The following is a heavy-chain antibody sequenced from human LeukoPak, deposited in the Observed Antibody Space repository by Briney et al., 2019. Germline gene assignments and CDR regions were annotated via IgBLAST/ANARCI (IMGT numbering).Heavy chain of an antibody. J-gene: IGHJ4*02. CDR2: LVMSGGTA. CDR1: GFTFRNYG. CDR3: TKPLARYDSSGYYPGYFDS. D-gene: IGHD3-22*01. V-gene: IGHV3-23*01. Sequence: GGSLRLSCTASGFTFRNYGMNWVRQAPGKGLEWVSGLVMSGGTANYADSVKGRFAISRDNSKNTLYLQMNSLRAEDTAVYYCTKPLARYDSSGYYPGYFDSWGQGTLVAVSS.